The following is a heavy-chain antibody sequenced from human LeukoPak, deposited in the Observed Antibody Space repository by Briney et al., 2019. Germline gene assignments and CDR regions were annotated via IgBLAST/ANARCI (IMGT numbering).Heavy chain of an antibody. CDR2: ISASGYNT. CDR1: GFTFSSYA. V-gene: IGHV3-23*01. CDR3: AKSLRRDSYELLDH. J-gene: IGHJ4*02. Sequence: PGGSLRRSCGASGFTFSSYAMSWVRQAPGKGLEWVSIISASGYNTYYADSVKGRFTISRDNSKNTLSLQMNSLRAEDTAVYYCAKSLRRDSYELLDHWGQGTLVTVSS. D-gene: IGHD5-18*01.